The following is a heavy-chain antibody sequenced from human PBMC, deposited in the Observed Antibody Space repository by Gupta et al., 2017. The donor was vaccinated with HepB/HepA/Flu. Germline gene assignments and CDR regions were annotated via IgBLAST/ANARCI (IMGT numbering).Heavy chain of an antibody. J-gene: IGHJ3*02. Sequence: EVQLVESGGGLVQPGRFLRLSCAASGFTFDDYAMHCVRQAPGKGLELVSGSSWNSGSIGYADSVKGRFTISRDNAKNSLYLQMNSLRAEDMALYYCAKDIGQWLVGAFDIWGQGTMVTVSS. V-gene: IGHV3-9*03. CDR3: AKDIGQWLVGAFDI. CDR2: SSWNSGSI. D-gene: IGHD6-19*01. CDR1: GFTFDDYA.